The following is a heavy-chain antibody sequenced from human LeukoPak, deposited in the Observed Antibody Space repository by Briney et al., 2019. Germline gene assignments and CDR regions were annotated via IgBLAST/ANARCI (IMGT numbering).Heavy chain of an antibody. J-gene: IGHJ5*02. CDR3: ARDSGYSNYYFSRWFDP. D-gene: IGHD4-11*01. Sequence: HPGGSLRLSCAASGFTFSSYAMSWVRQAPGKGLEWVSAISGSGGSTYYADSVKGRFTISRDNSKNTLYLQMNSLRGEDTAVYYCARDSGYSNYYFSRWFDPWGQGTLVTVSS. CDR1: GFTFSSYA. CDR2: ISGSGGST. V-gene: IGHV3-23*01.